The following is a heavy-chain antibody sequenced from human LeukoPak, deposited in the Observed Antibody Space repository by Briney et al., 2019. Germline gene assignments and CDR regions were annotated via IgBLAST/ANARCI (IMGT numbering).Heavy chain of an antibody. D-gene: IGHD2-15*01. V-gene: IGHV3-53*01. J-gene: IGHJ3*02. Sequence: PGGSLRLSCAASGFTVSSNYMSWVRQAPGKGLEWVSVIYSGGSTYYADSVKGRFTISRDNSKNTLYLQMNSLRAEDTAVYYCASRGRVVVAATGNQGAFDIWGQGTMVTVSS. CDR3: ASRGRVVVAATGNQGAFDI. CDR1: GFTVSSNY. CDR2: IYSGGST.